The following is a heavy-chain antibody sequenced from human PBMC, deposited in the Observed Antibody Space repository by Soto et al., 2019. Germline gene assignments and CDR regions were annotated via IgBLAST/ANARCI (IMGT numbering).Heavy chain of an antibody. J-gene: IGHJ4*02. CDR2: ISGGGDAT. CDR1: GFTFGNYA. Sequence: EVQLLESGGGLVQPGGSLRLSCAASGFTFGNYAFSWVRQAPGKGLEWVSVISGGGDATYYPDSVKGRFTTSRGNSKNTVDLQMNSLRAEDTAVYYCAKKSLGSITLPALYYFDYWGQGTLVTVSS. D-gene: IGHD7-27*01. V-gene: IGHV3-23*01. CDR3: AKKSLGSITLPALYYFDY.